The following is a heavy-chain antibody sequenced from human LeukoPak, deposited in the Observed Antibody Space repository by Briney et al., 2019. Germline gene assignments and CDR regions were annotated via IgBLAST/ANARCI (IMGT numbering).Heavy chain of an antibody. CDR3: ARDGKITIFGVVINNWFDP. Sequence: GSSVKVSCKASGGTFSSYAISWVRQAPGQGLEWIGRIIPIFGTANYAQKFQGRVTITTDESTSTAYMELSSLRSEDTAVYYCARDGKITIFGVVINNWFDPWGQGTLVTVSS. D-gene: IGHD3-3*01. CDR1: GGTFSSYA. J-gene: IGHJ5*02. V-gene: IGHV1-69*05. CDR2: IIPIFGTA.